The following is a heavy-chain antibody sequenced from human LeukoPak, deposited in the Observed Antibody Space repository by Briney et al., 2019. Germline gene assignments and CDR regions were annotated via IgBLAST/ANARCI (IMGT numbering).Heavy chain of an antibody. J-gene: IGHJ4*02. V-gene: IGHV3-30*04. CDR2: ISYDGSNK. CDR3: ARPPRGSGSYYNYFDY. CDR1: GFTFSSYA. D-gene: IGHD3-10*01. Sequence: PGGSLRLSCAASGFTFSSYAMHWVRQAPGKGLEWVAVISYDGSNKYYADSVKGRFTISRDNSKNTLYLQMNSLRAEDTAVYYCARPPRGSGSYYNYFDYWGQGTLVTVSS.